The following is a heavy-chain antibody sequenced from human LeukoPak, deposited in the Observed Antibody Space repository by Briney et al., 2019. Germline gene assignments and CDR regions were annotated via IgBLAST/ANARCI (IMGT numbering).Heavy chain of an antibody. CDR2: IWYDGSNK. D-gene: IGHD3-3*01. Sequence: GRSLRLSCAASGFTFSSYGMHWVRQAPGKGLEWVAVIWYDGSNKYYADSVKGRFTISRDNSKNTLYLQMNSLRAEDTAVYYCARLANFWSGANDYWGQGTLVTVSS. J-gene: IGHJ4*02. CDR3: ARLANFWSGANDY. CDR1: GFTFSSYG. V-gene: IGHV3-33*01.